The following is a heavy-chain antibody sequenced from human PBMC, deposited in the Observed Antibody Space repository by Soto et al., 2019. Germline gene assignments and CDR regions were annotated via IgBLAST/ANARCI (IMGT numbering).Heavy chain of an antibody. CDR1: GFTFSDYY. Sequence: GGSLRLSCAASGFTFSDYYMSWIRQAPGKGLEWVSYISSSGSTIYYADSVKGRFTISRDNAKNSLYLQMNSLRAEDTAVYYCARDLDLAAAAPYYYGMDVWGQGTTVTVSS. J-gene: IGHJ6*02. CDR3: ARDLDLAAAAPYYYGMDV. CDR2: ISSSGSTI. D-gene: IGHD6-13*01. V-gene: IGHV3-11*01.